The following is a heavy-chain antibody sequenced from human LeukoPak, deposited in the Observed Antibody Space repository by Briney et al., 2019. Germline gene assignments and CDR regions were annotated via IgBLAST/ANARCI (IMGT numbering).Heavy chain of an antibody. CDR2: IRYDGNNK. J-gene: IGHJ4*02. V-gene: IGHV3-30*02. CDR1: GFTFRSYG. Sequence: GGSLRLSCAASGFTFRSYGMHWVRQAPGKGLEWVAFIRYDGNNKYYADSVKGRSTIFRDNSRNTLYLQMNSLRTEDTAVYYCARGYYYDSSGYSDFDYWGQGTLVTVSS. D-gene: IGHD3-22*01. CDR3: ARGYYYDSSGYSDFDY.